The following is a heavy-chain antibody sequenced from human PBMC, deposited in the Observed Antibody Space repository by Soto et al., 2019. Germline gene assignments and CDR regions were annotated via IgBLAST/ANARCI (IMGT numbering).Heavy chain of an antibody. V-gene: IGHV1-3*05. CDR3: ARDSGGADY. CDR1: GYTLSRYA. CDR2: INAGNGNT. D-gene: IGHD3-10*01. J-gene: IGHJ4*02. Sequence: QVQLVQSGAEEKKPGASVKVSFKASGYTLSRYAMHWVRQAPGQRLEWIGWINAGNGNTKYSQKFQGRVTITRDTSASTAYMELSSLTSEDTAVYYCARDSGGADYWGQGTLVTVSS.